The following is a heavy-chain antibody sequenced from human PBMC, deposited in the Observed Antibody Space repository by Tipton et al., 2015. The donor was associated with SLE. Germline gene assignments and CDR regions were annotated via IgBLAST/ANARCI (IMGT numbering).Heavy chain of an antibody. CDR2: IYYSGNT. CDR3: VGHLDSIGWQNWFDP. J-gene: IGHJ5*02. Sequence: TLSLTCIVSGGSTSGSDYYWGWIRQPLGKGLEWIGSIYYSGNTHYNPSLKSRVTVSVDMSKNQFALKLTSVTAADTAVYYCVGHLDSIGWQNWFDPWGQGTLVTVSS. CDR1: GGSTSGSDYY. D-gene: IGHD6-19*01. V-gene: IGHV4-39*06.